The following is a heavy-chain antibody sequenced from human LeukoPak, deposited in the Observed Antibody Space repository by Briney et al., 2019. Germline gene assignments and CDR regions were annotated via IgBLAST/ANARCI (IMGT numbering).Heavy chain of an antibody. D-gene: IGHD3-9*01. Sequence: GGSLRLSCAASGFTFSSHAMHWVRQAPGKGLEYVSAISSNGGSTYYANSVKGRFTISRDNSKNTLYLQMGSLRAEDMAVYYCARSPAYYDILTGDYFDYWGQGTLVTVSS. CDR2: ISSNGGST. V-gene: IGHV3-64*01. J-gene: IGHJ4*02. CDR1: GFTFSSHA. CDR3: ARSPAYYDILTGDYFDY.